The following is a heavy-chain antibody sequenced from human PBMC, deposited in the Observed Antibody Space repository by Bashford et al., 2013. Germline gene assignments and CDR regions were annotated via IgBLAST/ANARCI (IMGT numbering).Heavy chain of an antibody. CDR2: ISGSGGST. V-gene: IGHV3-23*01. J-gene: IGHJ4*02. Sequence: GSLRLSCAASGFTFSSYAMSWVRQAPGKGLEWVSAISGSGGSTYYADSVKGRSPSPETIPKNTLYLQMNSLRAEDTAVYYCDVKFLLWVRGSYFDYVGQGTLVTVSS. D-gene: IGHD3-10*01. CDR3: DVKFLLWVRGSYFDY. CDR1: GFTFSSYA.